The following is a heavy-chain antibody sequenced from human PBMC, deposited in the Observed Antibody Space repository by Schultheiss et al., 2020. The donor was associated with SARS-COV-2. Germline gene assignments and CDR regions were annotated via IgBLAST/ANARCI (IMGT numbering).Heavy chain of an antibody. V-gene: IGHV4-34*01. D-gene: IGHD6-6*01. J-gene: IGHJ5*02. Sequence: GSLRLSCAVYGGPFSGYYWSWIRQPPGKGLEWIGEINHSGSTNYNPSLKSRVTISVDTSKNQFSLKLSSVTAADTAVYYCARGGSEYSSSSVAEWFDPWGQGTLVTVSS. CDR2: INHSGST. CDR3: ARGGSEYSSSSVAEWFDP. CDR1: GGPFSGYY.